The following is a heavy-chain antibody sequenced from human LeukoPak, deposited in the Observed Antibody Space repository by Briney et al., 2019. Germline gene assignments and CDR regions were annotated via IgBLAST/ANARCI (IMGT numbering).Heavy chain of an antibody. CDR2: IRYDGSNK. D-gene: IGHD2-15*01. J-gene: IGHJ6*03. CDR1: GFTFSSYG. V-gene: IGHV3-30*02. CDR3: AKVYCSGGSCHYFMDV. Sequence: GGSLRLSCAASGFTFSSYGMHWVRQAPGKGLEWVAFIRYDGSNKYYADSVKGRFTISRDNSKNTLYLQMNSLRAEDTAVYYCAKVYCSGGSCHYFMDVWGKGTTVTVSS.